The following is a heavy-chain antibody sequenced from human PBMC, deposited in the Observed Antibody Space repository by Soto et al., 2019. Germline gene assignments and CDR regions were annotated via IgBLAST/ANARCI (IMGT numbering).Heavy chain of an antibody. CDR2: FDPEDGET. Sequence: ASVKVSCKVSGYTLTELSMHWVRQAPGKGLEWMGGFDPEDGETIYAQKFQGRVTMTEDTSTDTAYMELSSLRSEDTAVYYCATRYYYDSSGYPSPIDYWGQGTLVTVSS. J-gene: IGHJ4*02. D-gene: IGHD3-22*01. CDR1: GYTLTELS. CDR3: ATRYYYDSSGYPSPIDY. V-gene: IGHV1-24*01.